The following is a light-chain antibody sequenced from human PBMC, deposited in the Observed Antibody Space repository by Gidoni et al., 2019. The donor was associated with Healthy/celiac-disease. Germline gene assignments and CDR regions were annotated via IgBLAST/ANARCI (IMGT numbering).Light chain of an antibody. V-gene: IGKV4-1*01. CDR3: QQYYSTPLT. J-gene: IGKJ1*01. Sequence: IVMTQSPDSLAVSLGERATINCKSSQSVLYSSNNKNYLAWYQQKPGQPPKLLIYWASTRASGVPDRFSGSGSGTDFTLTISSLQAEDVAVYYCQQYYSTPLTFGQGTKVEIK. CDR2: WAS. CDR1: QSVLYSSNNKNY.